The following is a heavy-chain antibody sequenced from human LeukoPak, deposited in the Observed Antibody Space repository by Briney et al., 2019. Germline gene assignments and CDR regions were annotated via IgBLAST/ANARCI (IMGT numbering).Heavy chain of an antibody. D-gene: IGHD5-12*01. CDR3: ARVGGYSGHGVGRLDFFDY. CDR1: GFTFSNYA. Sequence: RSLRLSCAASGFTFSNYAMHWVRQAPGKGLEWVAVLSYDGSNEYYADSVKGRFTISRDNSKNTLYLQMNSLRPEDTAVYYCARVGGYSGHGVGRLDFFDYWGQGTLVTVSS. J-gene: IGHJ4*02. V-gene: IGHV3-30-3*01. CDR2: LSYDGSNE.